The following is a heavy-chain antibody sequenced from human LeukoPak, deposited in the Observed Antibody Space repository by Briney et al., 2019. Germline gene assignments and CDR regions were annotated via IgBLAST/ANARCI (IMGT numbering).Heavy chain of an antibody. CDR3: ARAYYYDSSGYSPPHY. J-gene: IGHJ4*02. Sequence: GGSLRLSCAASGFTFSSYAMHWVRQAPGKGLEWVAFISYDGSNKYYADSVKGRFTISRDNSTNTLYLQMNSLRAEGTAVYYCARAYYYDSSGYSPPHYWGQGTLVTVSS. D-gene: IGHD3-22*01. CDR2: ISYDGSNK. CDR1: GFTFSSYA. V-gene: IGHV3-30*04.